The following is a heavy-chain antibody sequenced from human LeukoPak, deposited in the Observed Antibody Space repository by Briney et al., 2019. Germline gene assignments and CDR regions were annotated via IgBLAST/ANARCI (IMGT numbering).Heavy chain of an antibody. D-gene: IGHD2-15*01. CDR2: ISGSGGST. J-gene: IGHJ4*02. Sequence: GGSLRLSCAASGFTFCSYVMSWVRQAPGKGLEWVSTISGSGGSTYYADSVKGRFTISRDNSKNTLCLQMNSLRAEDTAVYYCAKREVAEYYFDYWGQGTLVTVSS. CDR3: AKREVAEYYFDY. V-gene: IGHV3-23*01. CDR1: GFTFCSYV.